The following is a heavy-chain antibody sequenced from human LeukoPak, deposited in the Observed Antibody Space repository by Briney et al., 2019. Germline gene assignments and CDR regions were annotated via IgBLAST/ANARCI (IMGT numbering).Heavy chain of an antibody. CDR1: GFTFSISS. CDR2: IWYDGSNK. V-gene: IGHV3-33*07. Sequence: PGGSLRLSCAAPGFTFSISSMYWVRQAPGKGLEWVAVIWYDGSNKYYADSVKGRFTISRDNSKNTLYLQMNSLRAEDTAVYYCARVLCSGGTCLDAFDIWGQGTMVTVSS. J-gene: IGHJ3*02. D-gene: IGHD2-15*01. CDR3: ARVLCSGGTCLDAFDI.